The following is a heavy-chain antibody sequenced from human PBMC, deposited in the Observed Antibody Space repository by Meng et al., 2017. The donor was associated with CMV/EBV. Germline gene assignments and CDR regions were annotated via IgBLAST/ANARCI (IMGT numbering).Heavy chain of an antibody. Sequence: GEPLKISCAASGFTFDTHGMHWVRQAPGKGLEWVAFIRHDGTTKFYGDSVKGRFTISRDNSKNTLYLQMNSLRAEETAVYYCAKDQLLFGGPNAYFDDWGQGTLVTVSS. CDR1: GFTFDTHG. CDR3: AKDQLLFGGPNAYFDD. J-gene: IGHJ4*02. CDR2: IRHDGTTK. V-gene: IGHV3-30*02. D-gene: IGHD3-16*01.